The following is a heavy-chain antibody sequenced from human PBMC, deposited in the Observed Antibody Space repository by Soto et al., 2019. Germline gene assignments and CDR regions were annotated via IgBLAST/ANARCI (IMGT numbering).Heavy chain of an antibody. Sequence: PGGSLRLSCAASGFTFSSYGMHWVRQAPGKGLEWVAVISYDGSNKYYADSVKGRFTISRDNSKNTLYLQMNSLRAEDTAVYYCAKDPEGYSYGYIFDPWGQGTLVTVSS. CDR2: ISYDGSNK. J-gene: IGHJ5*02. CDR1: GFTFSSYG. CDR3: AKDPEGYSYGYIFDP. V-gene: IGHV3-30*18. D-gene: IGHD5-18*01.